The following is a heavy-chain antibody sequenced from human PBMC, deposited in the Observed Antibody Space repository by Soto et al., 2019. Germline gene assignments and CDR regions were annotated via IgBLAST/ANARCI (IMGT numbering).Heavy chain of an antibody. D-gene: IGHD6-19*01. CDR3: AKEENGSGWPNAAFDI. J-gene: IGHJ3*02. CDR2: ISGSGGST. Sequence: GGSLRLSCAASGFTFSSYAMSWVRQAPGKGLEWVSAISGSGGSTYYADSVKGRFTISRDNSKNTLYLQMNSLRAEDTAVYYCAKEENGSGWPNAAFDIWGQGTMVTVSS. CDR1: GFTFSSYA. V-gene: IGHV3-23*01.